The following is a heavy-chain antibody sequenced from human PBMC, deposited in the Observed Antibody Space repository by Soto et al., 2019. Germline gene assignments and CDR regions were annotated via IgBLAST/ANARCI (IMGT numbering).Heavy chain of an antibody. V-gene: IGHV3-30*18. CDR3: AKGRGYSSGWKVPNYYYGMDV. CDR1: GFTFSSYG. Sequence: GGSLRLSCAASGFTFSSYGMHWVRQAPGKGLEWVAVISYDGSNKYYADSVKGRFTISRDNSKNTLYLQMNSLRAEDTAVYYCAKGRGYSSGWKVPNYYYGMDVWGQGTTVTVSS. CDR2: ISYDGSNK. D-gene: IGHD6-19*01. J-gene: IGHJ6*02.